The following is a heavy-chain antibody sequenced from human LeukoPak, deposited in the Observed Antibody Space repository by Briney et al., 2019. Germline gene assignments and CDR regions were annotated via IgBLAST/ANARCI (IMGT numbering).Heavy chain of an antibody. D-gene: IGHD5-24*01. CDR3: ARDMWDGYNTYSFDS. J-gene: IGHJ4*02. Sequence: GGSLRLSCAASGFIFDEYTMHWVRQAPGKGLEWVALTSWDAGDSYYADSVRGRFTISRDNSDNSLFLQMNSLGTEDTALYYCARDMWDGYNTYSFDSWGRGTLVIVSS. V-gene: IGHV3-43*01. CDR2: TSWDAGDS. CDR1: GFIFDEYT.